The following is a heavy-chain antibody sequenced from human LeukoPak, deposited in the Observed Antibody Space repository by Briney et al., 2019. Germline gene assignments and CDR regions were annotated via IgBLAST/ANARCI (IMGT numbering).Heavy chain of an antibody. D-gene: IGHD3-16*01. CDR2: INADGSST. V-gene: IGHV3-74*01. CDR1: GFTFSSYW. J-gene: IGHJ4*02. Sequence: GGSLRLSCAASGFTFSSYWMHWVRQAPGKGLVWVSRINADGSSTSYADSVKGRFTISRDNAKNTLYLQMNSLRAEDTAVYYCARDRLGGGDNFDYWGQGTLVTVSS. CDR3: ARDRLGGGDNFDY.